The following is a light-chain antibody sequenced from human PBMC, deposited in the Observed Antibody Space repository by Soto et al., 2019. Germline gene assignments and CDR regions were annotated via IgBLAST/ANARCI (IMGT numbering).Light chain of an antibody. CDR2: GAS. V-gene: IGKV3-20*01. CDR1: RSVGTH. CDR3: QQYDSSLT. Sequence: IVMTRSPCTLSLSPLERATLSVRAFRSVGTHLALYQHKGGLAPRLLIYGASNRATCIPDRFSGSGSGTDFTLTITRLEPEDFAVYSCQQYDSSLTFGQGPKVDTK. J-gene: IGKJ1*01.